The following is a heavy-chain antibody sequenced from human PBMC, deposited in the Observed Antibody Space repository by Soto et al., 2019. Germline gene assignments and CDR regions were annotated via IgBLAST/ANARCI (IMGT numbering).Heavy chain of an antibody. D-gene: IGHD2-2*01. J-gene: IGHJ5*02. CDR2: ISPYDGNT. V-gene: IGHV1-18*01. CDR3: ARDVAHCCSTSCYYGNWFDP. Sequence: ASVKVSCKTSGYTFTNFGISWVRHAPGQGLECMGWISPYDGNTNYAQKLQGRVTMTTDTSTSTAYMELRSLRSDDTAVYYCARDVAHCCSTSCYYGNWFDPWGQGTLVTVSS. CDR1: GYTFTNFG.